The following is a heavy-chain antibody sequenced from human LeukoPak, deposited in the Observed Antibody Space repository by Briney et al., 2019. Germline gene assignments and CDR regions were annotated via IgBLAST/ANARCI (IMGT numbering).Heavy chain of an antibody. Sequence: GGSLRLSCAASGFTFSSYAMHWVRQAPGKGLEYVSAISSNGGSTYYANSVKGRFTISRDNSKNTLYLQMNSLRAEDTAVYYCAVHLYYGSSGYRFDPWGQGTLVTVSS. CDR1: GFTFSSYA. J-gene: IGHJ5*02. CDR2: ISSNGGST. D-gene: IGHD3-22*01. CDR3: AVHLYYGSSGYRFDP. V-gene: IGHV3-64*01.